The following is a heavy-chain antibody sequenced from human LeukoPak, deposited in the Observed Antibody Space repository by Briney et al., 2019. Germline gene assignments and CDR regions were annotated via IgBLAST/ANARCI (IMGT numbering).Heavy chain of an antibody. V-gene: IGHV3-21*01. J-gene: IGHJ4*02. D-gene: IGHD3-22*01. Sequence: PGGSLRLSCSASGFTFSSYTMNWVRQAPGKGLEWVSSISGRSTYIFYADSVKGRFTISRDNDKNSLSLQTNSLRAEDTAVYYCARGLGTTVTNEYYYDSSGYYDGGLDYWGQGTLVTVSS. CDR3: ARGLGTTVTNEYYYDSSGYYDGGLDY. CDR2: ISGRSTYI. CDR1: GFTFSSYT.